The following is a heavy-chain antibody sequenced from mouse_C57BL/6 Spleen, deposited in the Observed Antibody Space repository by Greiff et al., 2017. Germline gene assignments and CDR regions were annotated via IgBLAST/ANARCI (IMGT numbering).Heavy chain of an antibody. J-gene: IGHJ2*01. CDR3: ARGGLRLLDY. CDR2: IYPGSGNT. V-gene: IGHV1-76*01. D-gene: IGHD3-2*02. Sequence: QVQLKESGAELVRPGASVKLSCKASGYTFTDYYINWVKQRPGQGLEWIARIYPGSGNTYYNEKFKGKATLTAEKSSSTAYMQLSSLTSEDSAVYFCARGGLRLLDYWGQGTTLTVSS. CDR1: GYTFTDYY.